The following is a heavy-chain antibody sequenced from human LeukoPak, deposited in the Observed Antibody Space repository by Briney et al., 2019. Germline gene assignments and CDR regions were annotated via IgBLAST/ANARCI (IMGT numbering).Heavy chain of an antibody. J-gene: IGHJ5*02. V-gene: IGHV4-59*01. CDR1: GCSISSGY. Sequence: PSETLSLTCSASGCSISSGYLNWIRQPPGKGLEWISYIYNSGRSNYNPSLKSRVTISLDTSKNQFSLKLSSVTAADTAVYYCAGGSGASWFDPWGQGTLVTVAT. D-gene: IGHD2-8*02. CDR3: AGGSGASWFDP. CDR2: IYNSGRS.